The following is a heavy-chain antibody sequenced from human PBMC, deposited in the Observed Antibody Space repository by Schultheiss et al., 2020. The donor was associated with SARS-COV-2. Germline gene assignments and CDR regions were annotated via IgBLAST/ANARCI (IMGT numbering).Heavy chain of an antibody. CDR3: ARVDTAMGTGFDY. CDR1: GGSISSGGYY. CDR2: IYYSGST. Sequence: SETLSLTCTVSGGSISSGGYYWSWIRQHPGKGLEWIGYIYYSGSTNYNPSLKSRVTISVDKSKNQFSLKLSSVTAADTAVYYCARVDTAMGTGFDYWGQGTLVTVSS. J-gene: IGHJ4*02. V-gene: IGHV4-31*03. D-gene: IGHD5-18*01.